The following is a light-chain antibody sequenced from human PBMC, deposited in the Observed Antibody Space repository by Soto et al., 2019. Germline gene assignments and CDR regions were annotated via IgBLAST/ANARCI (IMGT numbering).Light chain of an antibody. CDR2: AAA. CDR1: RSVTGDY. V-gene: IGKV3-20*01. CDR3: QQYGSSPPT. J-gene: IGKJ5*01. Sequence: EIVLTQSPGTLSLSPGERATLSCRASRSVTGDYVAWYQQTPGQAPRLLIYAAATRATGIPERFSGSGSGTDFTLTISRLEPEDFAVYCGQQYGSSPPTFGQGTRLEIK.